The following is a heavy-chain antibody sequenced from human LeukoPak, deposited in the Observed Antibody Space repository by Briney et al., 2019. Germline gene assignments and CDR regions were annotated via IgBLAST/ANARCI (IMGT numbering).Heavy chain of an antibody. Sequence: PGGSLRLSCAASGFTFSSYWMSWVRQAPGKGLEWVSAISGSGGSTYYADSVKGRFTISRDNSKNTLYLQMNSLRAEDTAVYYCAKPYYSSSWYSDYWGQGTLVTVSS. CDR3: AKPYYSSSWYSDY. J-gene: IGHJ4*02. V-gene: IGHV3-23*01. D-gene: IGHD6-13*01. CDR2: ISGSGGST. CDR1: GFTFSSYW.